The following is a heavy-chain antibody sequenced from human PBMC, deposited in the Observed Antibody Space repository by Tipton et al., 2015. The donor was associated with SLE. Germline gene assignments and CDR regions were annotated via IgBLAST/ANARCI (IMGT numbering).Heavy chain of an antibody. CDR3: ARGALTSGWYMHYFDS. CDR1: GGSISSGNYY. Sequence: TLSLTCTVSGGSISSGNYYWTWIRQPAGKGLEWIGRIYPTGSRGNANYNPSLESRVTISLDTSKNQFSLKLTSVTAADTAVYYCARGALTSGWYMHYFDSWGQGTLVTVSS. J-gene: IGHJ4*02. D-gene: IGHD6-19*01. CDR2: IYPTGSRGNA. V-gene: IGHV4-61*02.